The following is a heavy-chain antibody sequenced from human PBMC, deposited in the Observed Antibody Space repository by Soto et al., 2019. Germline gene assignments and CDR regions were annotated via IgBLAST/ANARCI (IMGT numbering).Heavy chain of an antibody. CDR2: ISANSGNT. Sequence: QVNLVQSGAEEKQPGASVKVSCKTSGYTFSVNGISWVRQAPGQGLEWMGWISANSGNTNYAQKFQGRVTLTTEASTTTAYMELTSLTSDDTAVYYCARDRNHGLDNWGQGTLVTVSS. CDR3: ARDRNHGLDN. V-gene: IGHV1-18*01. J-gene: IGHJ4*02. D-gene: IGHD1-1*01. CDR1: GYTFSVNG.